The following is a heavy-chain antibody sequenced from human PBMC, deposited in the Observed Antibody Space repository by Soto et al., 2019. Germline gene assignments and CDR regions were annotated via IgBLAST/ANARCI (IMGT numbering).Heavy chain of an antibody. Sequence: ASVKVSCKASGYTFTGYYMHWVRQAPGQGLEWMGWINPNSGGTNYAQKFQGWVTMTRDTSISTAYMELSRLRSDDTAVYYCARVAGYSYGPGRYYYGMDVWGQGTTVTVSS. CDR3: ARVAGYSYGPGRYYYGMDV. CDR2: INPNSGGT. CDR1: GYTFTGYY. D-gene: IGHD5-18*01. J-gene: IGHJ6*02. V-gene: IGHV1-2*04.